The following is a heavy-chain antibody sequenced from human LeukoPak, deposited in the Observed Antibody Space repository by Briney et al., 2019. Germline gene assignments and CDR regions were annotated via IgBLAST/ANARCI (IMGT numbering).Heavy chain of an antibody. Sequence: GGSLRLSCAASGYTFRNYAMHWVRQAPGKGLEWVAIISYDGSNKYYADSVRGRFTISRDNSKNTLYLQMNSLRAEDTAVYYCARNDYGTYYFDYWGQGTLVTVSS. CDR2: ISYDGSNK. J-gene: IGHJ4*02. CDR1: GYTFRNYA. D-gene: IGHD4-17*01. CDR3: ARNDYGTYYFDY. V-gene: IGHV3-30*04.